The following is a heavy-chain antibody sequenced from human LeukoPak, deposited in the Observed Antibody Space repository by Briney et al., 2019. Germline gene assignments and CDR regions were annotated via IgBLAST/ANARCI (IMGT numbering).Heavy chain of an antibody. CDR1: GGSISSGGYY. CDR3: ARGTEPAAIQTGYYYYGMDV. CDR2: IYYSGST. Sequence: SETLSLTCTVSGGSISSGGYYWRWIRQHPGTGLEWIGYIYYSGSTYYNPSLKSRVTISVDTSKNQFSLKLSSVTAADTAVYYCARGTEPAAIQTGYYYYGMDVWGQGTTVTVSS. J-gene: IGHJ6*02. V-gene: IGHV4-31*03. D-gene: IGHD2-2*01.